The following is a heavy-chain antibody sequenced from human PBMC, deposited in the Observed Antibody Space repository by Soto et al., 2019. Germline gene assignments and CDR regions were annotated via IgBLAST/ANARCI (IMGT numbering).Heavy chain of an antibody. V-gene: IGHV1-69*13. CDR3: ARNSSWDLYYYYYYGMEV. Sequence: SLKVSCKTSGFTFSSYAISCVRHTNGQGLELMGGIIPIFGTANYAQKFQGRVTITADESTSTAYMELSSLRSEDTAVYYCARNSSWDLYYYYYYGMEVWGQGTTVTVSS. J-gene: IGHJ6*02. CDR2: IIPIFGTA. D-gene: IGHD6-13*01. CDR1: GFTFSSYA.